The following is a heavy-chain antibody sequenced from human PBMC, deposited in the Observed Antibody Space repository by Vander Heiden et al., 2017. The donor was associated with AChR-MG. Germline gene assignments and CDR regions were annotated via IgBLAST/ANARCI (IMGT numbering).Heavy chain of an antibody. Sequence: EVQLLEAGGGLVQPEGSRSLTGAASGFSLSSYSMRLGRQAPGRGLEWVSAIGGSGGSTYYADSVKGRFTISRDNSKNTLYLQMSSLRAEDTAVYYCAKDVGSVGWYSTFDNWGQGTLVTVSS. D-gene: IGHD6-19*01. V-gene: IGHV3-23*01. CDR3: AKDVGSVGWYSTFDN. CDR2: IGGSGGST. J-gene: IGHJ4*02. CDR1: GFSLSSYS.